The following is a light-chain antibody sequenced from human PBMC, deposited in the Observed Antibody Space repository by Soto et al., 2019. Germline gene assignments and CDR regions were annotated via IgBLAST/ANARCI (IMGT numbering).Light chain of an antibody. V-gene: IGKV3-20*01. CDR3: QQYGSSGT. CDR2: GAS. J-gene: IGKJ1*01. CDR1: QSVSSY. Sequence: MALTQSPAILSVCPGERATLSCMASQSVSSYLAWYQQKPGQAPRLLIYGASSRATGIPDRFSGSGSGTDFTLTISRLEPEDFAVYYCQQYGSSGTFGQGTKVDIK.